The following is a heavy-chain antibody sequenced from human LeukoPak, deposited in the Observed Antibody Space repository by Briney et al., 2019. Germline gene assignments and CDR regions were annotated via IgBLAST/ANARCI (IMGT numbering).Heavy chain of an antibody. CDR1: GGTFSSYA. CDR3: ARDLPYSSSWESIDY. CDR2: IIPIFGTA. J-gene: IGHJ4*02. V-gene: IGHV1-69*13. D-gene: IGHD6-13*01. Sequence: SVKVSCKASGGTFSSYAISWVRQAPGQGLEWMGGIIPIFGTANYAQKSQGRVTITADESTSTAYMELRSLRSDDTAVYYCARDLPYSSSWESIDYWGQGTLVTVSS.